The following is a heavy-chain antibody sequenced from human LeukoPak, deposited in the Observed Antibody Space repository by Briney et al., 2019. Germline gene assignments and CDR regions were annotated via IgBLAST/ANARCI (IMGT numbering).Heavy chain of an antibody. CDR2: IKQDGSEK. CDR3: AREYDKNNDYGPYYFDY. Sequence: GGSLRLSCAASGFTFSSYAMSWVRQAPGKGLEWVANIKQDGSEKYYVDSVKGRFTISRDNAKNSLYLQMNSLRAEDTAVYYCAREYDKNNDYGPYYFDYWGQGTLVTVSS. V-gene: IGHV3-7*01. D-gene: IGHD4-17*01. CDR1: GFTFSSYA. J-gene: IGHJ4*02.